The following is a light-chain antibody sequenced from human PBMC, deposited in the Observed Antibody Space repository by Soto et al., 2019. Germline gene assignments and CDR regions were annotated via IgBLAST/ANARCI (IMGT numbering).Light chain of an antibody. CDR2: DAS. CDR1: QSISTW. CDR3: QQYKNYSPWT. Sequence: DIQMTQSPSTLSASVGDRVTITCRASQSISTWLAWYQQAPGKAPKLLIYDASSLESGVPSRFSGSGSGTEFTLTISSLQTDDFATYYCQQYKNYSPWTFGQGTRWIS. J-gene: IGKJ1*01. V-gene: IGKV1-5*01.